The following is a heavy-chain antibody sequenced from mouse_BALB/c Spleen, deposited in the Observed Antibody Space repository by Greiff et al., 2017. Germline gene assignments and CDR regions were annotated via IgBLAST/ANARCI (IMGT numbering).Heavy chain of an antibody. CDR1: GYSFTGYN. Sequence: VQLKESGAELMKPGASVKISCKASGYSFTGYNMNWVKQSNGKSLEWIGNIDPYYGGTSYNQKFKGKATLTVDKSSSTAYMQLKSLTSEDSAVYYCARFRGYYAMDYWGQGTSVTVSS. CDR2: IDPYYGGT. J-gene: IGHJ4*01. CDR3: ARFRGYYAMDY. V-gene: IGHV1S135*01.